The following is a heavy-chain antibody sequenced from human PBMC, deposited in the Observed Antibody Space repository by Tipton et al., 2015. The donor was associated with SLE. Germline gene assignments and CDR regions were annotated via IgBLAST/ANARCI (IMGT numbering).Heavy chain of an antibody. J-gene: IGHJ5*02. CDR2: FYHGGNT. V-gene: IGHV4-38-2*02. CDR3: ARSEAAAGVLNWFDP. Sequence: TLSLTCTVSGGVISEYFLGWIRQPPGKGLAWIGCFYHGGNTYYNPSLKSRATLSVDTSKNQFSLKLSSVTAADTAVYYCARSEAAAGVLNWFDPWGQGTLVTVSS. CDR1: GGVISEYF. D-gene: IGHD1-14*01.